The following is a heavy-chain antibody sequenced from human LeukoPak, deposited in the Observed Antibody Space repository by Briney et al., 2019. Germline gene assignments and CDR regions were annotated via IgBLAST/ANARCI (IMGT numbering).Heavy chain of an antibody. CDR3: AREVGYCSSTSCYLNYYYYYYMDV. J-gene: IGHJ6*03. V-gene: IGHV1-8*01. D-gene: IGHD2-2*01. Sequence: GASVKVSCKASGHTFTSYDINWVRQATGQGLEWMGWMNPNSGNTGYAQKFQGRVTMTRNTSISTAYMELSSLRSEDTAVYYCAREVGYCSSTSCYLNYYYYYYMDVWGKGTTVTVSS. CDR1: GHTFTSYD. CDR2: MNPNSGNT.